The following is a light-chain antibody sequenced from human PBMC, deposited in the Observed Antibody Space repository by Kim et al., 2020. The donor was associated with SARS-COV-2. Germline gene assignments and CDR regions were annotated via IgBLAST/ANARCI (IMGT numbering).Light chain of an antibody. CDR1: QDVGSY. J-gene: IGKJ4*01. V-gene: IGKV1-17*03. CDR2: GAS. CDR3: LQHNSYPLT. Sequence: SASIGDRITITCRGSQDVGSYLAWFQQKPGKVPQRLIYGASSRQSGVPSRFSGRGSGTEFTLTISGLQPEDFATYYCLQHNSYPLTFGGGTKLEI.